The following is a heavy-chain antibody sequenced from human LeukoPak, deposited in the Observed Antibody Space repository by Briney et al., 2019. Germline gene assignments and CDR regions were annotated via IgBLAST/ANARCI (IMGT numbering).Heavy chain of an antibody. CDR3: ARGTYYDFWSGPWPFDP. CDR2: INSDGSST. J-gene: IGHJ5*02. D-gene: IGHD3-3*01. CDR1: GFTFSSYW. V-gene: IGHV3-74*01. Sequence: GGSLRLSCAASGFTFSSYWMHWVRQAPGKGLVWVSRINSDGSSTSYADSVKGRFTISRDNAKNTLHLQMNSLRAEDTAVYYCARGTYYDFWSGPWPFDPWGQGTLVTVSS.